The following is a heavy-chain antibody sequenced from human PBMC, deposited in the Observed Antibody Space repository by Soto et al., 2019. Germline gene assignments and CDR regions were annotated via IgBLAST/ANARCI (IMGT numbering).Heavy chain of an antibody. V-gene: IGHV4-30-4*01. Sequence: SETLSLTCTVSGGSISSGDYYWSWIRQPPGKGLEWIGYIYYSGSTYYNPSLKSRVTISVDTSKNQFSLKLSSVTAADTAVYYCARGTLVATTEWFDYWGQGTLVTVSS. J-gene: IGHJ4*02. CDR1: GGSISSGDYY. CDR2: IYYSGST. CDR3: ARGTLVATTEWFDY. D-gene: IGHD5-12*01.